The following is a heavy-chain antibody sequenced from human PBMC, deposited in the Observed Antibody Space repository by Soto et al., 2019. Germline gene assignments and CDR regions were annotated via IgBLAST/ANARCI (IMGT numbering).Heavy chain of an antibody. CDR3: ATTTMTTDYYGMDV. CDR1: GFTFSTYR. Sequence: GGSLRLSCAASGFTFSTYRMNWVRQAPGNGLEWVSYIGRNSSSIDYADSVKGRFTISRVDAKNSLYLQMNSLRAEDTAVYYCATTTMTTDYYGMDVWGQGTTVTVSS. V-gene: IGHV3-21*01. D-gene: IGHD4-17*01. CDR2: IGRNSSSI. J-gene: IGHJ6*02.